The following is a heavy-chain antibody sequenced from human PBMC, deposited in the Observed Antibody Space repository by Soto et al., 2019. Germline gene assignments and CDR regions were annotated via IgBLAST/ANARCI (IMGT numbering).Heavy chain of an antibody. CDR3: ASDMYYYDSSGPTGHFDY. CDR2: INPDGRRT. Sequence: GGSLRLSCGVSGFSFSRYWMHWVRQAPGKGLVWVSRINPDGRRTDYADSVQGRFTVSRDNAKNMLFLQMNSLRAEDTAVYYCASDMYYYDSSGPTGHFDYWGQGTLVTVSS. D-gene: IGHD3-22*01. CDR1: GFSFSRYW. J-gene: IGHJ4*02. V-gene: IGHV3-74*01.